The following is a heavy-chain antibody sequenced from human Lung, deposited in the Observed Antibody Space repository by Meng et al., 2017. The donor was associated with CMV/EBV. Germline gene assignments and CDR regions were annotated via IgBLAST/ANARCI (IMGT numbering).Heavy chain of an antibody. J-gene: IGHJ5*02. CDR1: SGAMSSGGYC. CDR3: ARQAPDNWFDP. CDR2: SYYDGTT. V-gene: IGHV4-31*03. Sequence: CTVSSGAMSSGGYCWSWIRQHAEKGLEWIGYSYYDGTTHYNPSLRSRVSISVDKSKNQFSLKLNSVTAADTAVYYCARQAPDNWFDPWGQGALVTVSS.